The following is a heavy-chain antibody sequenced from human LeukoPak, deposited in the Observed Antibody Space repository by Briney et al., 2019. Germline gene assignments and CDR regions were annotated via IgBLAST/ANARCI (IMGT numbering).Heavy chain of an antibody. J-gene: IGHJ4*02. CDR3: ARPRTYYDFWSGPFAY. CDR2: IYSGGST. D-gene: IGHD3-3*01. V-gene: IGHV3-53*01. CDR1: GFTVSSNY. Sequence: GGSLRLSCAASGFTVSSNYMSWVRQAPGKGLEWVSVIYSGGSTYYADSVKGRFTISRDNSKNTLYLQMNSLRAEDTAVYYCARPRTYYDFWSGPFAYWGQGTLVTVSS.